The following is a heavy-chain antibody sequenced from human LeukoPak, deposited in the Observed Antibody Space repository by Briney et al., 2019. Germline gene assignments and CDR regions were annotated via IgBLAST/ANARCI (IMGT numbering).Heavy chain of an antibody. D-gene: IGHD3-16*02. CDR3: ASRRYDYVWGSYPPDAFDT. V-gene: IGHV1-69*05. CDR2: IIPIFGTA. J-gene: IGHJ3*02. Sequence: GASVKVSCKASGGTFSSYAISWVRQAPGQGLEWMGGIIPIFGTANYAQKFQGRVTITTDESTSTAYMELSSLRSEDTAVYYCASRRYDYVWGSYPPDAFDTWGQGTMVTVSS. CDR1: GGTFSSYA.